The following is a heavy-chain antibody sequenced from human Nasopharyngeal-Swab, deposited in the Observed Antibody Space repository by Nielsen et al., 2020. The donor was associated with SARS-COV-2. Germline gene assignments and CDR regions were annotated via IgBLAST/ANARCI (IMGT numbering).Heavy chain of an antibody. J-gene: IGHJ4*02. D-gene: IGHD2-21*02. CDR2: ISSSSSTI. CDR1: GFTFSSYS. Sequence: GVLKISCAASGFTFSSYSMNWVRQAPGKGLEWVSYISSSSSTIYYADSVKGRFTISRDNAKNSLYLQMNSLRDEDTAVYYCARADETYCGGDCYSGYDYWGQGTLVTVSS. CDR3: ARADETYCGGDCYSGYDY. V-gene: IGHV3-48*02.